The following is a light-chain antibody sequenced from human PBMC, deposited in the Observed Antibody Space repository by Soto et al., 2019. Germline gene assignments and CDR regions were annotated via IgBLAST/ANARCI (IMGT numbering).Light chain of an antibody. CDR2: DAS. Sequence: DIQMTQSPSTLSASVGARVTITCRASQSISNWLAWYQQKPGKAPKLLIYDASSLEGGVPSRFSGSGSGTEFTLTISSLQPDDFATXXCXXYNSYPSXXGGTKVEIK. CDR1: QSISNW. J-gene: IGKJ4*01. V-gene: IGKV1-5*01. CDR3: XXYNSYPS.